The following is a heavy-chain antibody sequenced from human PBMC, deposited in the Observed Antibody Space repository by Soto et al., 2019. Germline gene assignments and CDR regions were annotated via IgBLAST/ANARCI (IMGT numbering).Heavy chain of an antibody. Sequence: QVQLVQSGAEVMQPGASVKVSCKASGYTFTSYYIQWVRQAPGQGLEWMGIINPSGGSTNYAQKFHGGVTMTRETSTSTVYMRLGSLRSADTAIYYCSRGYPPRNQLGNLPGAFWGQGTLVTVSS. CDR3: SRGYPPRNQLGNLPGAF. CDR1: GYTFTSYY. D-gene: IGHD1-1*01. J-gene: IGHJ4*02. CDR2: INPSGGST. V-gene: IGHV1-46*03.